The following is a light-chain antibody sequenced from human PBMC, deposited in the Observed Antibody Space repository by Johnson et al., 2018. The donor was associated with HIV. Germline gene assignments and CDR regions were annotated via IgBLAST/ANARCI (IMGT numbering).Light chain of an antibody. CDR1: SSNIGNHH. V-gene: IGLV1-51*02. Sequence: QSVLTQPPSMSAAPGERVTISCSGSSSNIGNHHVSWYQQRPGTAPKLLIYENNKRPSGIPDRFSGSKSGTSATLGIAGLQTGDEADYYCGTWDTSLTTGGVFGTGTKVTVL. J-gene: IGLJ1*01. CDR2: ENN. CDR3: GTWDTSLTTGGV.